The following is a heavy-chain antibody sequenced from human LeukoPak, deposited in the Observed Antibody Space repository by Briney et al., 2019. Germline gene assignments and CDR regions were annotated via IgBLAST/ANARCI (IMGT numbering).Heavy chain of an antibody. J-gene: IGHJ3*02. CDR2: ISAYNGNT. V-gene: IGHV1-18*01. CDR3: ARVCGYYYDSSGYPADAFDI. D-gene: IGHD3-22*01. CDR1: GYTFTSYG. Sequence: ASVKVSCKASGYTFTSYGISWVRQAPGQGLEWMGWISAYNGNTNYAQKLQGRVTMTTDTSTSTAYMELRSLRSDDTAMYYCARVCGYYYDSSGYPADAFDIWGQGTMVTVSS.